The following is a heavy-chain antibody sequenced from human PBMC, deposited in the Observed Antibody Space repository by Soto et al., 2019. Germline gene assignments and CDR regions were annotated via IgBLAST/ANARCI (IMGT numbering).Heavy chain of an antibody. D-gene: IGHD6-13*01. CDR2: ISGSGDNT. J-gene: IGHJ1*01. V-gene: IGHV3-23*01. CDR1: GFTFSNYA. Sequence: PGGSLRLSCAASGFTFSNYAMGWVRQAPETGLEWVAAISGSGDNTFYAAAVKGRFTTSRDNPRNTLSLKMNRLWAEDTAVYYSANDYMEGSSWYQSPQQWGTRTLVYLAPGEPQH. CDR3: ANDYMEGSSWYQSPQQWGTRTLVYLAPGEPQH.